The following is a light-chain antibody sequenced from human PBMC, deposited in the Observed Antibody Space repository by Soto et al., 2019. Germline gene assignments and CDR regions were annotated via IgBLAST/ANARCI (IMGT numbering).Light chain of an antibody. Sequence: QSALTQPASVSGSPGQSITISCSGSRSDIGSYNSISWYQQHPGKAPRLMIFEVTKRPSGISNRFFGSKSGSTASLTISGLQAEDEADYFCCSYAGDSMWVFGGGTKLTVL. CDR2: EVT. CDR3: CSYAGDSMWV. CDR1: RSDIGSYNS. J-gene: IGLJ3*02. V-gene: IGLV2-23*02.